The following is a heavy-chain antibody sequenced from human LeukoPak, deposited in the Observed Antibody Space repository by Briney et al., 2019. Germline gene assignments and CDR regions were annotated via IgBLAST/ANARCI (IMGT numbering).Heavy chain of an antibody. D-gene: IGHD3-10*02. Sequence: GGSLRLSCAASGFTFDDYTMHWVRQAPGKGLEWVSGISWNSGSIGYADSVKGRFTISRDNAKNSLYLQMNSLRAEDTAVYYCAELGITMIGGVWGKGTTVTISS. J-gene: IGHJ6*04. CDR1: GFTFDDYT. V-gene: IGHV3-9*01. CDR3: AELGITMIGGV. CDR2: ISWNSGSI.